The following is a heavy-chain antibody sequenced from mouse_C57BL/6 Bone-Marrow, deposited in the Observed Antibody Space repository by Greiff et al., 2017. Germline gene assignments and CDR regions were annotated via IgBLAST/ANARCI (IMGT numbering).Heavy chain of an antibody. CDR2: ISDGGSYT. CDR1: GFTFSSYA. J-gene: IGHJ4*01. Sequence: EVQGVESGGGLVKPGGSLKLSCAASGFTFSSYAMSWVRQTPEKRLEWVATISDGGSYTYYPDNVKGRFTISRDNAKNYLYLQMSHLKSEDTAMYYCARGPLDYWGQGTSVTVSS. CDR3: ARGPLDY. V-gene: IGHV5-4*01.